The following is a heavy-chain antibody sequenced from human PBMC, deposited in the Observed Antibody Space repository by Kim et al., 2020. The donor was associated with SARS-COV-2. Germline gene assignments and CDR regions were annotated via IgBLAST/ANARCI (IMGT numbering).Heavy chain of an antibody. Sequence: GGSLRLSCAASGFTFSTYWMTWVRQAPGKGLEWVANINQGGTEKYYVDSVKGRFTISRDNAKNSLFLDVNSLRVEDTAVYYCARTHYGDYVWGQGTLVTVSS. CDR1: GFTFSTYW. CDR3: ARTHYGDYV. CDR2: INQGGTEK. J-gene: IGHJ4*02. V-gene: IGHV3-7*01. D-gene: IGHD4-17*01.